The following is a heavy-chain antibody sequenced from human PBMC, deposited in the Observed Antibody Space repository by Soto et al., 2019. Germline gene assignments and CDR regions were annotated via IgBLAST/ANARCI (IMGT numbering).Heavy chain of an antibody. Sequence: ESGGGVVQPGRSPRLSCAASGFTFSSYGMHWVRQAPGKGLEWVAVISYDGSNKYYADSVKGRFTISRDNSKNTLYLQMNSLRAEDTAVYYCAKDRGQDTAMGDYWGQGTLVTVSS. V-gene: IGHV3-30*18. J-gene: IGHJ4*02. CDR1: GFTFSSYG. CDR2: ISYDGSNK. D-gene: IGHD5-18*01. CDR3: AKDRGQDTAMGDY.